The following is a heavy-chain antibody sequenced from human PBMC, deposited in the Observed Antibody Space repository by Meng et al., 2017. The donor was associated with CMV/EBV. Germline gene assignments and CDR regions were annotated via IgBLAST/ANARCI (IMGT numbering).Heavy chain of an antibody. D-gene: IGHD4-23*01. V-gene: IGHV3-7*01. CDR1: GFTFSNYW. J-gene: IGHJ3*02. CDR2: IKQDGSEK. Sequence: GGSLRLSCAVSGFTFSNYWMSWVRQAPGKGLEWVANIKQDGSEKYYVDSVKGRFTISRDNAKNSLYLQMNNLRAGDTAVFYCARDLDYGGNRAMGAFDIWGQGTMVTVS. CDR3: ARDLDYGGNRAMGAFDI.